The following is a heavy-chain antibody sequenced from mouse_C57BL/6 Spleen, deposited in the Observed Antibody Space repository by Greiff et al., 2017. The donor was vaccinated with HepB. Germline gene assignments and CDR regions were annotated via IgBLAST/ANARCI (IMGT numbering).Heavy chain of an antibody. CDR1: GFSLTSYG. D-gene: IGHD2-2*01. CDR3: ASFYGYPWFAY. J-gene: IGHJ3*01. V-gene: IGHV2-6*01. CDR2: IWGVGST. Sequence: VMLVESGPGLVAPSQSLSITCTVSGFSLTSYGVDWVRQSPGKGLEWLGVIWGVGSTNYNSALKSRLSISKDNSKSQVFLKMNSLQTDDTAMYYCASFYGYPWFAYWGQGTLVTVPA.